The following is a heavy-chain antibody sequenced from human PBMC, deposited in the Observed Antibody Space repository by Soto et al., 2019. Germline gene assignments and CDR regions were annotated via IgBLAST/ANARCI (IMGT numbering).Heavy chain of an antibody. CDR3: ARTSTSGTRFDY. J-gene: IGHJ4*02. Sequence: QVQLQESGPGLVKPSGTLSLTCAVSGGSISTSNWWSWVRQPPGKGLEWIGEVYHSGSTNYNPSVKSRVAMSVDKSKNQFSLKLTSVTAAATALYYCARTSTSGTRFDYWGQGSLDTVSS. CDR2: VYHSGST. D-gene: IGHD1-1*01. CDR1: GGSISTSNW. V-gene: IGHV4-4*02.